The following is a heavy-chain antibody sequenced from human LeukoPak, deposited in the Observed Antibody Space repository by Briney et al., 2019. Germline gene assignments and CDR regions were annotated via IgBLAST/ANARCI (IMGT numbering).Heavy chain of an antibody. CDR2: ISAYNGNT. V-gene: IGHV1-18*01. D-gene: IGHD3-22*01. Sequence: ASVKVSCKASGYTFTSYGISWVRQAPGQGLEWMGWISAYNGNTNYAQKLQGRVTMTTDTSTSTAYMELRSLRSEDTAVYYCATTAYYDSSGYRRWFDPWGQGTLVTVSS. CDR3: ATTAYYDSSGYRRWFDP. CDR1: GYTFTSYG. J-gene: IGHJ5*02.